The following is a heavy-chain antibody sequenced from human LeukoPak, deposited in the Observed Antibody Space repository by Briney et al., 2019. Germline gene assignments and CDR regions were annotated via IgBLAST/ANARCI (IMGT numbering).Heavy chain of an antibody. D-gene: IGHD3-22*01. CDR3: ARIILGSGLLKDY. CDR1: GFTFSSYT. V-gene: IGHV3-21*01. Sequence: GGSLRLSCAAPGFTFSSYTMNWVRQAPGKGLEWVSSISSSSSYIYYADSVKGRFTISRDNAKNSLYLQMNSLRAEDTAVYYCARIILGSGLLKDYWGQGTLVTVSS. J-gene: IGHJ4*02. CDR2: ISSSSSYI.